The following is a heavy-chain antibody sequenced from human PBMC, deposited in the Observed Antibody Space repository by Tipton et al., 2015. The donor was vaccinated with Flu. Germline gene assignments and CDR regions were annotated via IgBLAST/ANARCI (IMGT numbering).Heavy chain of an antibody. J-gene: IGHJ3*01. CDR3: ARARTYYYESSDAFDF. Sequence: VQLVQSGAEVKKPGASVKVSCKASGYTFTSYGINWVRQAPGQGLEWMGWISAYNGNTNYAQKLQGRVTMTTDTSTSTGYMELRSLRSDDTAVYYCARARTYYYESSDAFDFWGQGTMVTVSS. V-gene: IGHV1-18*01. CDR1: GYTFTSYG. CDR2: ISAYNGNT. D-gene: IGHD3-22*01.